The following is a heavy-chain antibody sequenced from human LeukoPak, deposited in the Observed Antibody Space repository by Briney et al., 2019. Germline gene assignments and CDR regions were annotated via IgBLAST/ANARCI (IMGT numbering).Heavy chain of an antibody. V-gene: IGHV3-66*01. CDR1: GVTVSSNY. D-gene: IGHD1-26*01. CDR2: IFRGGST. J-gene: IGHJ3*02. CDR3: ARGLGRAFDI. Sequence: GGSLRLSCEASGVTVSSNYMSWVRQAPGKGLEWVSVIFRGGSTYYADSVKGRFTISRDNAENSLYLQMNSLRAEDTAVYYCARGLGRAFDIWGQGTMVTVSS.